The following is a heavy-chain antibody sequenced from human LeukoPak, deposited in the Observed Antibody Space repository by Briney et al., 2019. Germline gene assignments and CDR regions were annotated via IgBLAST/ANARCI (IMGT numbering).Heavy chain of an antibody. CDR1: GYTFTSYY. CDR3: ARRLYDSSGYDDAFDI. J-gene: IGHJ3*02. CDR2: INPSGGST. V-gene: IGHV1-46*01. Sequence: ASVKVSCKASGYTFTSYYMHWVRQAPGQGLEWMGIINPSGGSTSYAQKFQGRVTMTRDMSTSTVYMELSSLRSEDTAVYYCARRLYDSSGYDDAFDIWGQGTMVTVSS. D-gene: IGHD3-22*01.